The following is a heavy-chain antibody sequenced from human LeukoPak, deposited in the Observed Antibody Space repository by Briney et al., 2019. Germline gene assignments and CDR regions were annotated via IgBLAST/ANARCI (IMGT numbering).Heavy chain of an antibody. D-gene: IGHD6-13*01. CDR1: GIPFTTSD. V-gene: IGHV3-30*02. CDR2: IRNDGSNT. Sequence: GGSLRLSCAASGIPFTTSDMHWVRQAPGRGLEWVAFIRNDGSNTYYADSVKGRFTISRDNSKNTLYLQMNSLRAEDTAVYYCARSHKQIAAAGTGYCWGQGTLVTVSS. CDR3: ARSHKQIAAAGTGYC. J-gene: IGHJ4*02.